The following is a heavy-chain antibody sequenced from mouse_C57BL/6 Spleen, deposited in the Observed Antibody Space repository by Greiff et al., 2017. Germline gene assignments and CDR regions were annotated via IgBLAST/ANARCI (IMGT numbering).Heavy chain of an antibody. J-gene: IGHJ3*01. D-gene: IGHD2-3*01. CDR3: ARGYDGFPFAY. Sequence: VQLQQSGPELVKPGASVKMSCKASGYTFTDYNMHWVKQSHGKSLEWIGSLNPNNGGTSYNQKFKGKATLTVNKSSSTAYMELRSLTSEDSAVYYCARGYDGFPFAYWGQGTLVTVSA. CDR1: GYTFTDYN. CDR2: LNPNNGGT. V-gene: IGHV1-22*01.